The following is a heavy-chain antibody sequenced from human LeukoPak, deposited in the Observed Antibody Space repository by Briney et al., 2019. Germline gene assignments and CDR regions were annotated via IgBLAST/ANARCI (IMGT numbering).Heavy chain of an antibody. CDR3: ARLVGAINSENADN. D-gene: IGHD1-26*01. Sequence: AGGSLRLSCAASGFTFSTYWMHWVRQAPGKGLVWVSRIYSDGSSTSYADSVKGRFTISRDNAKNTLYLQMNSLRAEDTAVYYCARLVGAINSENADNWGQGTLVTVSS. CDR2: IYSDGSST. J-gene: IGHJ4*02. CDR1: GFTFSTYW. V-gene: IGHV3-74*01.